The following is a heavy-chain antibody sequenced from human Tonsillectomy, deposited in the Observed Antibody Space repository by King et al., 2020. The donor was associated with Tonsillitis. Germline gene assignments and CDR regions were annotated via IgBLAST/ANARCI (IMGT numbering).Heavy chain of an antibody. CDR1: DGSITSYY. CDR2: IYYTGST. V-gene: IGHV4-59*08. Sequence: QLQESGPGLVKPSETLSLTRTVPDGSITSYYWSWIRQPPGKGLEWIGYIYYTGSTIYNPSLKSRVSISVDTSKNHFSLNLTSVTAADTAVYYCARHNPSIRGAFDIGGQGTMVTVSS. J-gene: IGHJ3*02. D-gene: IGHD2-21*01. CDR3: ARHNPSIRGAFDI.